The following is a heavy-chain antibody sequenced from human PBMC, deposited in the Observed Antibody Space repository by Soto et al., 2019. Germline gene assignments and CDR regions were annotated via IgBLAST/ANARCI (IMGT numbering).Heavy chain of an antibody. CDR2: INPNSGGT. CDR1: GYTFTGYY. V-gene: IGHV1-2*04. CDR3: ARAPVGPGTTIYYYYMDV. Sequence: GASVKVSCKASGYTFTGYYMHWVRQAPGQGLEWMGWINPNSGGTNYAQKFQGWVTMTRDTSISTAYMELSRLRSDDTAVYYCARAPVGPGTTIYYYYMDVWGKGTTVTVSS. J-gene: IGHJ6*03. D-gene: IGHD1-1*01.